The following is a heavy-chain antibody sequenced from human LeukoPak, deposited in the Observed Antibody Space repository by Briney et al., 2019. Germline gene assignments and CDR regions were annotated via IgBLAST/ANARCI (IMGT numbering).Heavy chain of an antibody. J-gene: IGHJ5*02. D-gene: IGHD3-10*01. CDR2: FDPEDGET. CDR1: GYTLTELS. V-gene: IGHV1-24*01. CDR3: ATWLRGVINWFDP. Sequence: ASVKVSCKVSGYTLTELSMHWVRQAPGKGLEWIGGFDPEDGETIYAQKFQGRVTMTEDTSTDTAYMELSSLRSEDTAVYYCATWLRGVINWFDPWGQGTLVTVSS.